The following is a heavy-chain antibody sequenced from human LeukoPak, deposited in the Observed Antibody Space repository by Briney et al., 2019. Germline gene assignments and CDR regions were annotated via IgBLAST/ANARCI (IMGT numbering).Heavy chain of an antibody. D-gene: IGHD2-15*01. CDR1: GFTFSSYA. CDR3: ATPLVDGTTVHY. CDR2: INGGAT. Sequence: GGSLRLSCAASGFTFSSYAMSWVRQAPGKGLEWVSAINGGATYYADSVKGRFTISRDNSKNTLYLQMNSLRAEDTAVYYCATPLVDGTTVHYWGQGTLVTVSS. V-gene: IGHV3-23*01. J-gene: IGHJ4*02.